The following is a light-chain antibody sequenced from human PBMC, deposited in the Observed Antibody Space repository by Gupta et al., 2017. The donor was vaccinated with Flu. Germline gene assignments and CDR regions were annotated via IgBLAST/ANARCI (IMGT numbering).Light chain of an antibody. CDR1: QGIGNY. V-gene: IGKV1-16*02. Sequence: DIKMTQSPSSLSASVGDRVTITCRASQGIGNYLAWFQQKPGEAPKSLIYAASSLQSGVPSKFSGSGSGTDFTLTISSLQPEDCAIYYCQQYNTMPYTFGQGTKLDIK. J-gene: IGKJ2*01. CDR3: QQYNTMPYT. CDR2: AAS.